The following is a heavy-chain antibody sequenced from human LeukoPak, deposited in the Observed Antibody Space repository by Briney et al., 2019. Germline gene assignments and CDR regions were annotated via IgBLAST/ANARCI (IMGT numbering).Heavy chain of an antibody. CDR2: IFHSGST. CDR1: GGTISSDAYS. Sequence: SETLSLTCAVSGGTISSDAYSWNWIRQPPGKGLEWIGYIFHSGSTYYNPSLKSRVTMSVDRSKNQFSLRLSSVTAADAAVYYCARATAMVTYFDDWGQGTLVTVSS. CDR3: ARATAMVTYFDD. D-gene: IGHD5-18*01. V-gene: IGHV4-30-2*01. J-gene: IGHJ4*02.